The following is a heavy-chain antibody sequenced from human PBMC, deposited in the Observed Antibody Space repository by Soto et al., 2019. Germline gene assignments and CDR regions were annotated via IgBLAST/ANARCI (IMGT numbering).Heavy chain of an antibody. CDR1: GFTVSSNY. D-gene: IGHD2-21*01. CDR3: AREGRGGSVIRGMDV. CDR2: IYSGGST. V-gene: IGHV3-53*01. J-gene: IGHJ6*02. Sequence: GGSLRLSCAASGFTVSSNYMSWVRQAPGKGLEWVSVIYSGGSTYYADSVKGRFTISRDNSKNTLYLQMNSLRAEDTAVYYCAREGRGGSVIRGMDVWGQGTTVTVSS.